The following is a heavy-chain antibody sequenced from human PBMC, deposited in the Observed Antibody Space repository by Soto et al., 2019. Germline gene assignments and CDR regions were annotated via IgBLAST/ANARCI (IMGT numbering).Heavy chain of an antibody. Sequence: QVQLVQSGAEVKKPGSAVRVACKTSGGSFSNYGISWVRQAPGQGLEWMGEINPVVGRANYARKFQGRLTITADRSTSTAYMDLTSLTSEDTAVYYCARESHEIAGVSVSVLGHFNGFDPWGQGTLVTVTS. D-gene: IGHD3-10*01. J-gene: IGHJ5*02. V-gene: IGHV1-69*06. CDR2: INPVVGRA. CDR1: GGSFSNYG. CDR3: ARESHEIAGVSVSVLGHFNGFDP.